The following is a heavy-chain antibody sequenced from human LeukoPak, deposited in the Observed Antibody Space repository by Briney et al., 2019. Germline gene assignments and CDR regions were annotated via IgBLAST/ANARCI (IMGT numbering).Heavy chain of an antibody. CDR2: ISSSSSSYI. D-gene: IGHD2-15*01. J-gene: IGHJ6*02. CDR1: GFTFSSYS. CDR3: ARDAGYCSGGSCSDYGMDV. V-gene: IGHV3-21*01. Sequence: GGSLRLSCAASGFTFSSYSMNWVRQAPGKGLEWVSSISSSSSSYIYYADSVKGRFTISRDNAKNSLYLQMNSLRAEDTAVYYCARDAGYCSGGSCSDYGMDVWGQGTTVTVSS.